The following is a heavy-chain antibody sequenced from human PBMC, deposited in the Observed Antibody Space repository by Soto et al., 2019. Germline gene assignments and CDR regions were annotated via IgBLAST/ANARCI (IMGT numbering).Heavy chain of an antibody. V-gene: IGHV1-18*04. J-gene: IGHJ4*02. CDR3: ARGYFDY. Sequence: ASVKVSSKTPRYTFTSYALSWVRQAPGQGLEWVGWISGYNGNTNYAQKLQGRVTMTTDTSTATAYMELRGLGSDDTAIYYCARGYFDYWGQGTLVTVSS. CDR2: ISGYNGNT. CDR1: RYTFTSYA.